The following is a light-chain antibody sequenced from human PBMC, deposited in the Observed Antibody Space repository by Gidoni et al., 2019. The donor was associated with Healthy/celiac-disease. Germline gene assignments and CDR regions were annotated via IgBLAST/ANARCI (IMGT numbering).Light chain of an antibody. CDR3: QQRSNWPPRCS. Sequence: EIVLTQSPATLSLSPGERATLSCRASQSVSSYLAWYQQKPGQAPRLLIYDASNRATGIPARFSGSASGTDFTLTISSLEPEDFAVYYCQQRSNWPPRCSFGQGTKLEIK. CDR2: DAS. CDR1: QSVSSY. J-gene: IGKJ2*04. V-gene: IGKV3-11*01.